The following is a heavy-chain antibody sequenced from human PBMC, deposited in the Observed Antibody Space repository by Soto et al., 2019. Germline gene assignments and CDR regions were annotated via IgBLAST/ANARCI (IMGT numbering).Heavy chain of an antibody. J-gene: IGHJ5*02. CDR3: ARRVVAVARYTFWFDP. Sequence: PGESLKISCKGSGYSFTSYWISWVRQMPGKGLEWMGRIDPSDSYTNYSPSFQGHVTISADKSISTAYLQWSSLKASDTAMYYCARRVVAVARYTFWFDPWGQGTLVTVSS. CDR1: GYSFTSYW. D-gene: IGHD6-19*01. V-gene: IGHV5-10-1*01. CDR2: IDPSDSYT.